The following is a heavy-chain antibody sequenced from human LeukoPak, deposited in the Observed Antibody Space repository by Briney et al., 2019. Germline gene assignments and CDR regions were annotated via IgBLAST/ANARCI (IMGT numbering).Heavy chain of an antibody. CDR1: GYTFTGYY. CDR3: ARKAPTDTAFDY. Sequence: ASVKVSCKASGYTFTGYYMHWVRQAPGQGLEWMGWINPNSGGTNYAQKFQGRVTMTRDTSISTAYMELSRLRSDDTAVYYCARKAPTDTAFDYWGQGTLVTVSS. D-gene: IGHD4-17*01. V-gene: IGHV1-2*02. CDR2: INPNSGGT. J-gene: IGHJ4*02.